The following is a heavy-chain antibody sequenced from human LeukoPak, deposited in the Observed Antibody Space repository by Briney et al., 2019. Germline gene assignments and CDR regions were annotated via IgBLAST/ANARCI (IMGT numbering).Heavy chain of an antibody. Sequence: GASVKVSCKASGYTFTSYDINWVRQATGQGLEWMGWMNPNSGNTGYAQKFQGRVTMTRNTSISTAYMELSSLRSEDTAVYYCARGLPSGWTREDAFDIWGQGTTVTVSS. D-gene: IGHD3-10*01. CDR3: ARGLPSGWTREDAFDI. J-gene: IGHJ3*02. V-gene: IGHV1-8*01. CDR1: GYTFTSYD. CDR2: MNPNSGNT.